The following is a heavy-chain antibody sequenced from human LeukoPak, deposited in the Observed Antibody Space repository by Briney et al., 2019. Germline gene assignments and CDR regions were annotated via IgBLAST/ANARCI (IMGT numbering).Heavy chain of an antibody. Sequence: ETLSLTCAVYGGSFSGYYWSWIRQPPGKGLEWIGEINHSGSANYNPSLKSRVTVSVDTSKNQFSLKLTSVTAADTAMYYCARVKRRMGSSSGDYSDFWGQGALVTVSS. J-gene: IGHJ4*02. D-gene: IGHD6-6*01. CDR3: ARVKRRMGSSSGDYSDF. CDR1: GGSFSGYY. CDR2: INHSGSA. V-gene: IGHV4-34*01.